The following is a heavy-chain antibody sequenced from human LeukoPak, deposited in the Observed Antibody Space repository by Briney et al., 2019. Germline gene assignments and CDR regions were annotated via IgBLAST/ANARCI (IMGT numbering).Heavy chain of an antibody. CDR3: ARDWVTIFGVVMDDAFDI. J-gene: IGHJ3*02. D-gene: IGHD3-3*01. CDR1: GYTFTDYH. V-gene: IGHV1-18*04. Sequence: GASVKVSCKASGYTFTDYHMHWVRQAPGQGLEWMGWISAYNGNTNYAQKLQGRVTMTTDTSTSTAYMELRSLRSDDTAVYYCARDWVTIFGVVMDDAFDIWGQGTMVTVSS. CDR2: ISAYNGNT.